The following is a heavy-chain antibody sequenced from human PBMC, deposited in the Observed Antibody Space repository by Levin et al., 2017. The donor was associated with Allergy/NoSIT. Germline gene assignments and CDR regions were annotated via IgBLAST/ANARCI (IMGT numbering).Heavy chain of an antibody. V-gene: IGHV1-69*13. Sequence: SVKVSCKASGGTFSSYAISWVRQAPGQGLEWMGGIIPIFGTANYAQKFQGRVTITADESTSTAYMELSSLRSEDTAVYYCGAFLEHPLGVDAFDIWGQGTMVTVSS. CDR3: GAFLEHPLGVDAFDI. CDR2: IIPIFGTA. D-gene: IGHD1/OR15-1a*01. J-gene: IGHJ3*02. CDR1: GGTFSSYA.